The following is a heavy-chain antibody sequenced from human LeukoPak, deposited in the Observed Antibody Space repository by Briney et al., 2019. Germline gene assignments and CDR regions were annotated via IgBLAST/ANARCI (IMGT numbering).Heavy chain of an antibody. J-gene: IGHJ4*02. CDR3: ARDRSVNDH. V-gene: IGHV1-18*01. CDR1: GYNFANYG. Sequence: ASVKVSCKASGYNFANYGMSWVRQAPGQGLEWMGWVSVYKGNTQYAQKFQVRVTMTTDTSTSTVYMELRGLESDDTAVYYCARDRSVNDHWGQGTLVTVSP. D-gene: IGHD3-3*01. CDR2: VSVYKGNT.